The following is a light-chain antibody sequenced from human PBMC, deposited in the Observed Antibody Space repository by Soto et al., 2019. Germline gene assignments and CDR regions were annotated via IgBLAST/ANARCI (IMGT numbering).Light chain of an antibody. CDR1: SSNIGAYYD. CDR2: RNS. Sequence: QLVLTQPPSVSGAPGQRVTIYCTGSSSNIGAYYDVHWYQQLPGTAPKLLIYRNSNRPSGVPDRFSGSKSGTSASLAIAGLQAEDEADYYCQSYDSSLSGWVFGGGTKLTVL. CDR3: QSYDSSLSGWV. V-gene: IGLV1-40*01. J-gene: IGLJ3*02.